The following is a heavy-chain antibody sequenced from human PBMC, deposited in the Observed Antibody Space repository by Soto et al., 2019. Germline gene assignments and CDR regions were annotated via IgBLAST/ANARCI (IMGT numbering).Heavy chain of an antibody. D-gene: IGHD2-15*01. CDR1: GGSISSGGYY. Sequence: SETLSLTCTVSGGSISSGGYYWSWIRQHPGKGLEWIGYIYYSGSTYYNPSLKSRVTISVDTSKNQFSLKLSSVTAADTAVYYCASWRGPYCSGGSCYYHYFDYWGQGTLVTVSS. J-gene: IGHJ4*02. V-gene: IGHV4-31*03. CDR3: ASWRGPYCSGGSCYYHYFDY. CDR2: IYYSGST.